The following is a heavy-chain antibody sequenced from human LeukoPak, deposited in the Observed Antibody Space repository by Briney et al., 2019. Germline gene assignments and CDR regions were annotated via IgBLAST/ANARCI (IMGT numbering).Heavy chain of an antibody. V-gene: IGHV4-34*01. Sequence: SETLSLTCAVYGGSFSGYYWSWIRQPPGKGLEWIGEINHSGSTNYNPSLKSRVTISVDTSKNQFSLKLSSVTAADTAVYYCARGRVMVYYYYGMDVWGQGTTVTVSS. CDR2: INHSGST. CDR1: GGSFSGYY. CDR3: ARGRVMVYYYYGMDV. D-gene: IGHD3-10*01. J-gene: IGHJ6*02.